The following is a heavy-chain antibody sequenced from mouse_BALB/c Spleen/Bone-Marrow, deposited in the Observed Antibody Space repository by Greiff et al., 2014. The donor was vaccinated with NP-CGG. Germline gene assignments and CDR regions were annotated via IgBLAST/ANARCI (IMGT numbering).Heavy chain of an antibody. D-gene: IGHD2-1*01. CDR3: TRDGKGNYDYAMDY. Sequence: EVQVVESGGGLVKPGGSLKLSCAASGFTFSSYTMSWVRQTPEKRLEWVATISSGGSYTYYPDSVKGRFTISRDNAKNTLYLQKSSLKSEDTAMYYCTRDGKGNYDYAMDYWGQGTSVTVSS. J-gene: IGHJ4*01. CDR2: ISSGGSYT. V-gene: IGHV5-6-4*01. CDR1: GFTFSSYT.